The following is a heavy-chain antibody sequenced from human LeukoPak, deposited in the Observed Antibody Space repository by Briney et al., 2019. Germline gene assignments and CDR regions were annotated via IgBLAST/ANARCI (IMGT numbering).Heavy chain of an antibody. Sequence: PSEPLSLTCSVSGGSITKNGYYWGWIRQSPETGLEWIGSMHYSGSTYYNPSLKSRVTISVDRSKNQFSLKLSSVTAADTAVYYCARGNARPIRRRMIVRFDYWGQGTLVTVSS. D-gene: IGHD3-22*01. J-gene: IGHJ4*02. V-gene: IGHV4-39*07. CDR1: GGSITKNGYY. CDR3: ARGNARPIRRRMIVRFDY. CDR2: MHYSGST.